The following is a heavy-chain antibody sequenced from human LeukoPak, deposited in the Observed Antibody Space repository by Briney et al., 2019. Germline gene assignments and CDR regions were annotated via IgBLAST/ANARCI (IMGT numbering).Heavy chain of an antibody. Sequence: PSETLSLTCTVSGGSISSYYWSWIRQPPGKGLEWIGYIDYSGSTNYNPSLKSRVSISVDTSKNQFSLKLSSVTAADTAVYYCAASYYYYGMDVWGQGTTVTVSS. CDR3: AASYYYYGMDV. J-gene: IGHJ6*02. CDR2: IDYSGST. CDR1: GGSISSYY. V-gene: IGHV4-59*08.